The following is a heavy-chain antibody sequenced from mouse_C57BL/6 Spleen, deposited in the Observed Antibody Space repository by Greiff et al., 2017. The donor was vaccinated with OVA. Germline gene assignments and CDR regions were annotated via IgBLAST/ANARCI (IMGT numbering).Heavy chain of an antibody. D-gene: IGHD2-2*01. CDR3: ARGGYDSNRFAY. Sequence: QVQLQQPGAELVKPGASVKMSCKASGYTFTSYWITWVKQRPGQGLEWIGDIYPGSGSTNYNEKFKSKATLTVDTSSSTAYMQLSSLTSEDSAVYYCARGGYDSNRFAYWGQGTLVTVSA. CDR1: GYTFTSYW. J-gene: IGHJ3*01. CDR2: IYPGSGST. V-gene: IGHV1-55*01.